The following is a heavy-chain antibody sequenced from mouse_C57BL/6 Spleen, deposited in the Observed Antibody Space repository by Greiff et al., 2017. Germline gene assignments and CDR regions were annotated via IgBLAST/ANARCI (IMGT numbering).Heavy chain of an antibody. V-gene: IGHV3-8*01. CDR2: ISYSGST. CDR1: GYSITSAY. Sequence: VQLKESGPGLAKPSQTLSLTCSVTGYSITSAYWNWIRTFPGNKLEYMGYISYSGSTYYNPSLKSRISLPRDTAKNQYYLQLNSGTTEDTDTYYCARFPNWDVRYFDYWGQGTTLTVSS. J-gene: IGHJ2*01. D-gene: IGHD4-1*01. CDR3: ARFPNWDVRYFDY.